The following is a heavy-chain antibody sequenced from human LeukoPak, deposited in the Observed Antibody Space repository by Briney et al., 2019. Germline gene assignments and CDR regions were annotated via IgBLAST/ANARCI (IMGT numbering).Heavy chain of an antibody. CDR1: GGSISSGGYY. CDR2: IYHSGST. J-gene: IGHJ5*02. V-gene: IGHV4-30-2*01. CDR3: ARVPGPNWFDP. Sequence: SETLSLTCTVSGGSISSGGYYWSWIRQPPGKGLEWIGYIYHSGSTYYNPSLKSRVTISVDRSENQFSLKLSSVTAADTAVYYCARVPGPNWFDPWGQGTLVTVSS.